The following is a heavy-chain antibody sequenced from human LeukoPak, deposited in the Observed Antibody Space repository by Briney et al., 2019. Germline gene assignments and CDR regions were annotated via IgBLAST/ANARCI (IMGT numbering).Heavy chain of an antibody. J-gene: IGHJ4*02. D-gene: IGHD1-14*01. CDR1: GGTFSSYA. V-gene: IGHV1-69*13. Sequence: GASVKVSCKASGGTFSSYATSWVRQAPGQGLEWMGGIIPIFGTANYAQKFQGRVTITADESTSTAYMELNSLRAEDTAVYYCAKDRNRNFPYYLDYWGQGTLVTVSS. CDR2: IIPIFGTA. CDR3: AKDRNRNFPYYLDY.